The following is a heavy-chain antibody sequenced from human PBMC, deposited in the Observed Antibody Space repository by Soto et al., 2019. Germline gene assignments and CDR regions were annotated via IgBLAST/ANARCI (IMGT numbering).Heavy chain of an antibody. J-gene: IGHJ4*02. V-gene: IGHV1-46*01. Sequence: QVQLMQSGAEVKKPGASVKVSCKASGDTFTDYYIHWVRQAPGQGLEWMGTVNPSGGHTTYAHHFLGRVTMTRDTSTSTLYMELTSLTSADTAIYYCARGGHVVVVTAALDYWGQGTLVTVSS. CDR3: ARGGHVVVVTAALDY. CDR2: VNPSGGHT. D-gene: IGHD2-21*02. CDR1: GDTFTDYY.